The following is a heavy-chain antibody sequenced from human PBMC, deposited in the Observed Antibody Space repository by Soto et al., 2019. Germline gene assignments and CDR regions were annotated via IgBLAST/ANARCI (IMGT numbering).Heavy chain of an antibody. CDR1: GGSIDSGAFS. D-gene: IGHD3-16*01. CDR2: VTPSGTA. V-gene: IGHV4-30-2*01. J-gene: IGHJ4*02. Sequence: SETLSLTCAVSGGSIDSGAFSLSWIRQPPGKGLEWIGYVTPSGTAYSIPSLNGRLTLSVDSSQTQFSLKLTSVTAADSAFYYCARIHWAQSRLDYWGRGILVTVSS. CDR3: ARIHWAQSRLDY.